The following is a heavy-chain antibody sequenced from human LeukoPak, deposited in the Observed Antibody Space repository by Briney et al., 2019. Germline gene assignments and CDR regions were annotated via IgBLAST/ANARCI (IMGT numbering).Heavy chain of an antibody. D-gene: IGHD3-10*01. CDR3: ARQHYYGSGSDYDY. Sequence: GESLKISCKGSGYSFTSYWISWVRQMPGKGLEWMGRIDPSDSYTNYGPSFQGRVTISADKSISTAYLQWSSLKALDTAMYYCARQHYYGSGSDYDYWGQGTLVTVSS. V-gene: IGHV5-10-1*01. CDR1: GYSFTSYW. CDR2: IDPSDSYT. J-gene: IGHJ4*02.